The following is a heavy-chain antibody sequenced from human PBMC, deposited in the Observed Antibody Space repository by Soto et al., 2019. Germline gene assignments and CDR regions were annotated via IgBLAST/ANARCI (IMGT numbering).Heavy chain of an antibody. CDR3: VRDYYYDTSGYYDY. J-gene: IGHJ4*02. V-gene: IGHV1-3*01. CDR1: GYTFGRYA. D-gene: IGHD3-22*01. CDR2: IHAGNGIT. Sequence: GASVKVSCKSSGYTFGRYAIHWVRQAPGQRLEWMGWIHAGNGITKYSEKVQGRVTITRDTSARTAFMELSSLTSEDTAVYFCVRDYYYDTSGYYDYWGQGTLVTVSS.